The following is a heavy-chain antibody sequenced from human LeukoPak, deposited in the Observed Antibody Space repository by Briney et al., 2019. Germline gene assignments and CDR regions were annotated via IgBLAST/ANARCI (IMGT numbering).Heavy chain of an antibody. V-gene: IGHV4-39*07. CDR2: MYYTGST. CDR3: ARVRAAAIPYYFDY. J-gene: IGHJ4*02. D-gene: IGHD6-13*01. CDR1: GGSIRSSSYY. Sequence: SETLSLTCIVSGGSIRSSSYYWGWIRQPPGKGLEWIGSMYYTGSTYYNPSLKTRVTISVDTSKNQFSLKLTSVTAADTAAYYCARVRAAAIPYYFDYWGQGTLVTVSS.